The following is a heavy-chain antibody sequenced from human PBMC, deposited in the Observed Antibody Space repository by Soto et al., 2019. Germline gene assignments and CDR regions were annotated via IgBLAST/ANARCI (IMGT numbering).Heavy chain of an antibody. Sequence: PGESLKISCKASGYTFSNYWIAWVRQMPGKGLEWMGVIYPRDSDSKYSPAFGGQVTFSVDKSIDTAYLKWTGLEASDTAIYFCARKFAPEFFDSWGQGTLVTVSS. D-gene: IGHD3-10*01. CDR3: ARKFAPEFFDS. J-gene: IGHJ4*02. CDR2: IYPRDSDS. V-gene: IGHV5-51*01. CDR1: GYTFSNYW.